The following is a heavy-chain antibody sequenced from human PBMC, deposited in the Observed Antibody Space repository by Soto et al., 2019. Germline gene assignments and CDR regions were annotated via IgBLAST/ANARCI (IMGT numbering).Heavy chain of an antibody. J-gene: IGHJ4*02. D-gene: IGHD6-19*01. V-gene: IGHV3-15*01. CDR2: IKSKTDGGTT. CDR1: GFTFSNAW. CDR3: TTLNHIAVAGTNFDY. Sequence: EAQLVESGGGLVKPGGSLRLSCAASGFTFSNAWMSWVRQAPGKGLEWVGRIKSKTDGGTTDYAAPVKGRFTISRDDSKNTLYLQMNSLKTEDTAVYYCTTLNHIAVAGTNFDYWGQGTLVTVSS.